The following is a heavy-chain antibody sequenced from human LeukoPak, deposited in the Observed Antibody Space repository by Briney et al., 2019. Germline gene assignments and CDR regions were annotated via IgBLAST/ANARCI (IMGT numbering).Heavy chain of an antibody. CDR3: ARFVVVTAVSSGYYFDY. Sequence: PSETLSPTCTVSGGSISSGGYYWSWIRQHPGTGLEWIGYIYYSGSTYYNPSLKSRVTISVDTSKNQFSLKLSSVTAADTAVYYCARFVVVTAVSSGYYFDYWGQGTLVTVSS. V-gene: IGHV4-31*03. CDR2: IYYSGST. D-gene: IGHD3-3*01. CDR1: GGSISSGGYY. J-gene: IGHJ4*02.